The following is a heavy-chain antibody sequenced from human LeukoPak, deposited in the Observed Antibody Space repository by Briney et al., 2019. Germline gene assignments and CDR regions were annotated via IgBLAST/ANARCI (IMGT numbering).Heavy chain of an antibody. CDR3: ARNNYVTHFYGLDV. D-gene: IGHD4-11*01. CDR1: GGSINSYY. Sequence: SETLSLTCTVSGGSINSYYWSWIRQPPGKGLEWIAYIYYSGSTNYTPSLKSRVTISVDTSKNQFSLKLSSVTAADTAVYFCARNNYVTHFYGLDVWGQGTTVTVSS. CDR2: IYYSGST. J-gene: IGHJ6*02. V-gene: IGHV4-59*01.